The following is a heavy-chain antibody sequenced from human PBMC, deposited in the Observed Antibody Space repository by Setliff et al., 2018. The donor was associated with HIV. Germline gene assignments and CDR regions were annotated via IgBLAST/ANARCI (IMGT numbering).Heavy chain of an antibody. CDR3: ARCSSGYGANDAFDI. D-gene: IGHD3-22*01. V-gene: IGHV3-23*01. Sequence: HPGGSLRLSCAASGLPFSNFAMSWIRQAPGKGLEWISYISGTGETSYYADSVQGRFTVSRDNAKNTLYLQLNSLRGDDTAVYFCARCSSGYGANDAFDIWGQGTMVTVSS. CDR1: GLPFSNFA. CDR2: ISGTGETS. J-gene: IGHJ3*02.